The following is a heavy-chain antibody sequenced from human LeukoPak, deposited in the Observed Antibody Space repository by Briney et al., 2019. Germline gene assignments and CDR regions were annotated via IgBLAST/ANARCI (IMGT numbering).Heavy chain of an antibody. D-gene: IGHD6-13*01. J-gene: IGHJ4*02. CDR3: ARLRGAAGTSYFDY. V-gene: IGHV4-4*02. Sequence: SETLSLTCAVSSGSISSSNWWSWVRQPPGKGLEWIGEIYHSGSTNYNPSLKSRVTISVDKSKNQFSLKLSSVTAADTAVYYCARLRGAAGTSYFDYWGQGTLVTVSS. CDR1: SGSISSSNW. CDR2: IYHSGST.